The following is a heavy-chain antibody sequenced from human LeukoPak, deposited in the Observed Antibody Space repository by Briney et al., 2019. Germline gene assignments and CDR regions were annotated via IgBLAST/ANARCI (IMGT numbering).Heavy chain of an antibody. J-gene: IGHJ4*02. CDR3: ARGGGLRAYYFDY. V-gene: IGHV3-30*04. CDR2: ISYDGSNK. CDR1: GFTFSSYA. Sequence: GRSLRLYCAASGFTFSSYAMHWVRQAPGKRLEWVAVISYDGSNKYYADSVKGRFTISRDNSKNTLYLQMNSLRAEDTAVYYCARGGGLRAYYFDYWGQGTLVTVSS. D-gene: IGHD5-24*01.